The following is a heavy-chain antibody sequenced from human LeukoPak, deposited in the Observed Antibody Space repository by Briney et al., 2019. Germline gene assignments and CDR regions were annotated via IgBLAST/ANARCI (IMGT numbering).Heavy chain of an antibody. CDR2: ISGSGGST. D-gene: IGHD3-22*01. J-gene: IGHJ4*02. CDR3: AKDHYYDSSGYYSYYFDY. CDR1: GFTFSSYA. Sequence: GGSLRLSCAASGFTFSSYAMSWVRQAPGKGLEWVSAISGSGGSTYYAGSVKGRFTISRDNSKNTLYLQMNSLRAEDTAVYYCAKDHYYDSSGYYSYYFDYWGQGTLVTVSS. V-gene: IGHV3-23*01.